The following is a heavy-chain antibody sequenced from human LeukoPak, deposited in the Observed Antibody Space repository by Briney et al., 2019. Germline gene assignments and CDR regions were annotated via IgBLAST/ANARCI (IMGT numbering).Heavy chain of an antibody. Sequence: ASVKVSCKASGYTFTGYYIHWVRQAPGQGLEWMGWINTNSGGTNYAQKFQGRVTLTRDTSISTAYMDLSRLRSDDTAVYYCARDLGDGYNYFGYWGQGTLVTVSS. CDR2: INTNSGGT. CDR3: ARDLGDGYNYFGY. J-gene: IGHJ4*02. CDR1: GYTFTGYY. V-gene: IGHV1-2*02. D-gene: IGHD5-24*01.